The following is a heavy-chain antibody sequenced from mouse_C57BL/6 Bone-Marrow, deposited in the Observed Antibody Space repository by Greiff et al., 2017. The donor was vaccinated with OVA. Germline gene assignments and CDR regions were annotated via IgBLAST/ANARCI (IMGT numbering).Heavy chain of an antibody. CDR2: IDPANGNT. J-gene: IGHJ4*01. CDR1: GFNIKNTY. Sequence: VQLQQSVAELVRPGASVKLSCTASGFNIKNTYMHWVKQRPEQGLEWIGRIDPANGNTKYAPKFQGKATITADTSSNTAYLQRSSLTSEDTAIYYCARSRDPRSWEGYALDYWGQGTSVTVSS. D-gene: IGHD4-1*01. V-gene: IGHV14-3*01. CDR3: ARSRDPRSWEGYALDY.